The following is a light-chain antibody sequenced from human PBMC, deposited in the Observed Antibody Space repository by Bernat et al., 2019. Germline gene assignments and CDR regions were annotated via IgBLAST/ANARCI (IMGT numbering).Light chain of an antibody. Sequence: QPILTQPPPASGTPGQRVTIYCSGGSTNIGSNTVNWYQQVPATPPKLLIFSKNQRPSGVPDRFSGSKSGTSASLAISGLQPDDEADYYCGTWDDSLNVWLFGGGAKLTVL. CDR1: STNIGSNT. V-gene: IGLV1-44*01. J-gene: IGLJ2*01. CDR3: GTWDDSLNVWL. CDR2: SKN.